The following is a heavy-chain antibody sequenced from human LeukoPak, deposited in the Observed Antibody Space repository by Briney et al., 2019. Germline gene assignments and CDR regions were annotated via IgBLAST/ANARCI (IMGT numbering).Heavy chain of an antibody. CDR3: ASGTSWIPGFRYYYGMDV. J-gene: IGHJ6*02. Sequence: GVSLRLSCAASGFTFDDYGMSWVRQAPGKGLEWVSGINWNGGSTGYADSVKGRFTISRDNAKNSLYLQMNSLRAEDTALYYCASGTSWIPGFRYYYGMDVWGQGTTVTVSS. CDR2: INWNGGST. CDR1: GFTFDDYG. V-gene: IGHV3-20*04. D-gene: IGHD2-2*01.